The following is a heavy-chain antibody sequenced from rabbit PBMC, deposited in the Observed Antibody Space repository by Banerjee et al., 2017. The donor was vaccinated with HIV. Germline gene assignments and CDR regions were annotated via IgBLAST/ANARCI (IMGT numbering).Heavy chain of an antibody. J-gene: IGHJ4*01. Sequence: QEQLVESGGGLVQPEGSLTLTCKASGFTLSSYWMCWVRQAPGKGLEWIACIYPGSGRTNYASWAKGRFTISKTSSTTVTLRVTSLTAADTAIYFCAREGSWYAFFNLWGPGTLVTVS. CDR2: IYPGSGRT. V-gene: IGHV1S45*01. CDR1: GFTLSSYW. CDR3: AREGSWYAFFNL. D-gene: IGHD5-1*01.